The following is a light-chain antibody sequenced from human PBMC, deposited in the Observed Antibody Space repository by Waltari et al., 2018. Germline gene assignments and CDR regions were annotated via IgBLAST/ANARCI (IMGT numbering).Light chain of an antibody. CDR1: QGISSY. CDR3: QQLNSYPLT. CDR2: AAS. V-gene: IGKV1-9*01. Sequence: DIQLTQSPSFLSASVGGRVNITCRASQGISSYVAWYQQKPGKAPKLLIYAASTLQSGVPSRFSGSGSGTEFTLTISSLQPEDFATYYCQQLNSYPLTFGPGTKVDIK. J-gene: IGKJ3*01.